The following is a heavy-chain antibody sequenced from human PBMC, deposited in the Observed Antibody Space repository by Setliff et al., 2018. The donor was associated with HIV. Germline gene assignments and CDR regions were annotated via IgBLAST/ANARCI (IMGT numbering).Heavy chain of an antibody. Sequence: SETLSLTCTVSGGSISGGVHYWSWIRQHPGKGLEWIGYIHYSGSTNYNPSLQSRVTISVDTSKNHFSLKLTSVTAADTAVYYCARYSYGYVRDLRFDPWGQGTLVTVSS. CDR1: GGSISGGVHY. V-gene: IGHV4-61*08. CDR3: ARYSYGYVRDLRFDP. CDR2: IHYSGST. D-gene: IGHD5-18*01. J-gene: IGHJ5*02.